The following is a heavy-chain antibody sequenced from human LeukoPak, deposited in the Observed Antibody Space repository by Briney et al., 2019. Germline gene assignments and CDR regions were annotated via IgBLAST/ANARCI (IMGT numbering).Heavy chain of an antibody. J-gene: IGHJ4*02. CDR2: FDPEDDEK. V-gene: IGHV1-24*01. CDR1: GYMLTELS. D-gene: IGHD3-22*01. Sequence: ASVKVSCKVSGYMLTELSMHGVRQAPGKGLEWMGGFDPEDDEKMYAQKFQGRVTMTEDTSTDTAYMELSSLRSEDTAVYYCAAGLGSGYFDYWGQGTLVTVSS. CDR3: AAGLGSGYFDY.